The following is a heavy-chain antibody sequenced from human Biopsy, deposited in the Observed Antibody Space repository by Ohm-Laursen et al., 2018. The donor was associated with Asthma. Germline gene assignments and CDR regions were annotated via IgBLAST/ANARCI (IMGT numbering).Heavy chain of an antibody. CDR1: GYTFSDSW. Sequence: ESLRISCKASGYTFSDSWIGWVRQMLGKGLVWLGIIFAANSETKYSPSFQGQVTISADMSISTAFLQWSSLKASDTAIYYCARFIDGTFFVDYWGQGTLVTVSS. V-gene: IGHV5-51*01. J-gene: IGHJ4*02. CDR3: ARFIDGTFFVDY. CDR2: IFAANSET. D-gene: IGHD1-7*01.